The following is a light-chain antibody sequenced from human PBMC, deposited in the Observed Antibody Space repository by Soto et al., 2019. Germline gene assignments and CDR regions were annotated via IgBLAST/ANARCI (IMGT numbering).Light chain of an antibody. V-gene: IGLV2-11*01. J-gene: IGLJ1*01. CDR2: DVT. CDR1: SSDVGGYNY. CDR3: AAWDDSLSGLYV. Sequence: QSVLTQPRSVSGSPGQSVTISCTGTSSDVGGYNYVSWYQQHPGKAPKLMIYDVTKRPSGVPDRFSGSKSGKTASLTISGLRSEDEADYYCAAWDDSLSGLYVFGTGTQLTVL.